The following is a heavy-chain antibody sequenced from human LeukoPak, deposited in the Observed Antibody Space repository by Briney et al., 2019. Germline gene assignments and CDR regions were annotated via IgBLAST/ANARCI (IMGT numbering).Heavy chain of an antibody. V-gene: IGHV3-7*03. CDR1: GFSFANHW. D-gene: IGHD6-19*01. CDR3: VKNXGWYCLDY. Sequence: GGSLRLSCEASGFSFANHWMTWVRQAPGKGLEWVGDINQNGGQTYYLDSLKGRFTLSRDNAKNSLFLQLNSLRAEDTAVYYCVKNXGWYCLDYWGQGITVIVSS. J-gene: IGHJ4*02. CDR2: INQNGGQT.